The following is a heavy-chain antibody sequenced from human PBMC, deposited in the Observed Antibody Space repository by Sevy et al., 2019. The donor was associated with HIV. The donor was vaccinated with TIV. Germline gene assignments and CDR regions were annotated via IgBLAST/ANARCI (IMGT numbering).Heavy chain of an antibody. D-gene: IGHD6-25*01. CDR3: ARTIAAAETFDY. V-gene: IGHV3-48*02. Sequence: GGSLRLSCAVSGFIFSGYSMNWVRQAPGKGREWVSYISSGRDIIYYEDSVKGRFTISRDNARNSLYLQMNSLRDEDTAVYYCARTIAAAETFDYWGQGALVTVSS. CDR2: ISSGRDII. J-gene: IGHJ4*02. CDR1: GFIFSGYS.